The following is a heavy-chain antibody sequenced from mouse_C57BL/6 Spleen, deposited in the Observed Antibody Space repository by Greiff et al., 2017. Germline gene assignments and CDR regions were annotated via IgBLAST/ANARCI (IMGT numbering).Heavy chain of an antibody. Sequence: QVQLQQPGAELVKPGASVKMSCKASGYTFTSYWITWVKQRPGQGLEWIGDIYPGSGSTNYNEKFKSKATLTVDTSSSTAYMQLSSLTSEDSAVYYCARWETAQNAMDYWGQGTSVTVSS. CDR2: IYPGSGST. CDR3: ARWETAQNAMDY. D-gene: IGHD3-2*02. J-gene: IGHJ4*01. CDR1: GYTFTSYW. V-gene: IGHV1-55*01.